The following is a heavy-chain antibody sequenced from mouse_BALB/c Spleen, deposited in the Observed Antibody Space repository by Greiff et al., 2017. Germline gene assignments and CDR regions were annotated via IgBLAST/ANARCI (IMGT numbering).Heavy chain of an antibody. CDR3: ARLKAMDY. CDR1: GYTFTSYW. CDR2: INPSNGRT. Sequence: QVQLQQPGAELVKPGASVKLSCKASGYTFTSYWMHWVKQRPGQGLEWIGEINPSNGRTNYNEKFKGKATLTVDKSSSTAYMQLSSLTSEDSAVYYCARLKAMDYWGQGTSVTVSS. J-gene: IGHJ4*01. V-gene: IGHV1S81*02.